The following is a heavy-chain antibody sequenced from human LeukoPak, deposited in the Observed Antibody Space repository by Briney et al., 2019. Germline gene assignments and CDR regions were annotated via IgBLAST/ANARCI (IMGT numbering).Heavy chain of an antibody. D-gene: IGHD3-16*01. J-gene: IGHJ4*02. CDR2: IKEDGSDK. V-gene: IGHV3-7*01. CDR3: ARYDGGVAIDY. Sequence: GGSLRLSCAASGFIFSYYWMSWVRQAPGKGLEWVANIKEDGSDKYYVDSVKGRFTISRNNAENSLYLQMNSLRAEDTAVYYCARYDGGVAIDYWGQGTLVTVSS. CDR1: GFIFSYYW.